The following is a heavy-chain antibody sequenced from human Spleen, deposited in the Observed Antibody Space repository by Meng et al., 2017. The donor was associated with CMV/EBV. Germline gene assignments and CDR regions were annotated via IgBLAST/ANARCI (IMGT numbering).Heavy chain of an antibody. CDR3: ASLRGYYDSSGHRY. CDR1: GFTFRDDY. V-gene: IGHV3-11*01. J-gene: IGHJ4*02. D-gene: IGHD3-22*01. Sequence: SGFTFRDDYMGWIRQSPGKGLEWVSYISSGGGSTIYYADSVKGRFTISRDNAKNSLYLQMNSLRAEDTAVYYCASLRGYYDSSGHRYWGQGTLVTVSS. CDR2: ISSGGGSTI.